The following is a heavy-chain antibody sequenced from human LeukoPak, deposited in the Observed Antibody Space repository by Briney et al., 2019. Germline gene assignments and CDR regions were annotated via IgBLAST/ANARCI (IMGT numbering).Heavy chain of an antibody. CDR2: IYHSGST. CDR3: ARRGDAWQILYSFDV. V-gene: IGHV4-30-2*01. D-gene: IGHD2-15*01. Sequence: SQTLSLTCTVSGGSISSGGYYWSWIRQPPGKGLEWIGYIYHSGSTYYNPSLKSRVTISVDRSKNQFSLKLSSVTAADTAVYYCARRGDAWQILYSFDVWGQGTAVIVSS. CDR1: GGSISSGGYY. J-gene: IGHJ3*01.